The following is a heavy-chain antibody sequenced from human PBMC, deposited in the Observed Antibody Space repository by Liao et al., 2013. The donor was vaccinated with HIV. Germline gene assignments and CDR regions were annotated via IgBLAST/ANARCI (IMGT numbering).Heavy chain of an antibody. CDR3: ASTRDPYYYGSGSYAY. Sequence: QVQLQEWGPGLVKPSETLSLTCSVSGGSISSFYWNWIRQPAGKGLEWIGRISPSGSTTYNPSLKSRVMMSVDTSKNQFSLKLSSVTAADTAVYYCASTRDPYYYGSGSYAYWGQGTLVTVSS. CDR1: GGSISSFY. D-gene: IGHD3-10*01. CDR2: ISPSGST. V-gene: IGHV4-4*07. J-gene: IGHJ4*02.